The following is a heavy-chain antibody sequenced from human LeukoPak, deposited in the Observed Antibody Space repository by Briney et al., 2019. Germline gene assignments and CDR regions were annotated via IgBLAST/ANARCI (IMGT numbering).Heavy chain of an antibody. J-gene: IGHJ4*02. CDR3: AKDRAVLRYFDWLLPIGALDY. CDR2: ISGSGGST. Sequence: GGSLRLSCAASGFTFSSYAMSWVRQAPGKGLEWVSAISGSGGSTYYAASVKGRFTISRDNSKNTLYLQMNSLRAEDTAVYYCAKDRAVLRYFDWLLPIGALDYWGQGTLVTVSS. V-gene: IGHV3-23*01. D-gene: IGHD3-9*01. CDR1: GFTFSSYA.